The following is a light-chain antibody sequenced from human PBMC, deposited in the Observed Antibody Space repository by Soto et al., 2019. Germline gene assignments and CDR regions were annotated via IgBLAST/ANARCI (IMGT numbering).Light chain of an antibody. CDR2: GAS. V-gene: IGKV3D-15*01. CDR1: QSVSSN. CDR3: QQYNNWPRT. J-gene: IGKJ1*01. Sequence: EIVMTQSPATLSVSPGERATLSCRASQSVSSNLAWYQQKPGQAPRLLIYGASSRPTGIPDRFSGSGSGTEFTLTISSLQSEDFAVYYCQQYNNWPRTFGQGTKVDNK.